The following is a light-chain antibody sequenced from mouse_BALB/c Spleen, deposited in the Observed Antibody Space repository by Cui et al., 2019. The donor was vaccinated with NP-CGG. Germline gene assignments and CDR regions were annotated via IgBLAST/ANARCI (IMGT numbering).Light chain of an antibody. V-gene: IGLV1*01. Sequence: HAVVTQQPELTTSPGETVTLTCRSSTGAVTTSNYANWVQEKPDHLFTGLIGGTNNRAPGVPARFSGSLIGDKAALTITGAQTEDEAIYFCALWYSNHWVFGGGTKLTVL. J-gene: IGLJ1*01. CDR2: GTN. CDR1: TGAVTTSNY. CDR3: ALWYSNHWV.